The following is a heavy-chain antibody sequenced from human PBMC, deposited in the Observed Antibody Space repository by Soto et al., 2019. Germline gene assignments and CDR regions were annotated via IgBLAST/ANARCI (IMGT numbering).Heavy chain of an antibody. CDR1: GFTFSNYG. D-gene: IGHD4-4*01. J-gene: IGHJ4*02. CDR3: ARDFDYKLFDY. Sequence: PGGSLRFSCVASGFTFSNYGMHWVRQAPGKGLEWVTFISYDTNSHYYADSVKGRFTISRDNSKNTLFLQMNSLTTQDTAVYYCARDFDYKLFDYWGQGTQVTVSS. CDR2: ISYDTNSH. V-gene: IGHV3-30*03.